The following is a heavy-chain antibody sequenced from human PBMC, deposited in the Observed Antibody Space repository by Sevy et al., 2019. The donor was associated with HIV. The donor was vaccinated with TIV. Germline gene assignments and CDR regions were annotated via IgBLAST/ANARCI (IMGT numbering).Heavy chain of an antibody. CDR2: ISYDGTNQ. CDR3: AQVGGSKWELFEFYAMHV. D-gene: IGHD1-26*01. CDR1: GISFNNYG. Sequence: GGSLRLSCAASGISFNNYGMHWVRRAPGKGLEWLAVISYDGTNQYYADSVKGRFTIYRDDSKNTLYLQMTSLRVEDTAVYYCAQVGGSKWELFEFYAMHVWGQGTTVTVSS. V-gene: IGHV3-30*18. J-gene: IGHJ6*02.